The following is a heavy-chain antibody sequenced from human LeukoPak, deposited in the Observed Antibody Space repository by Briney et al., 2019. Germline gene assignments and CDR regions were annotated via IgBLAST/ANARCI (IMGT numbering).Heavy chain of an antibody. D-gene: IGHD1-26*01. V-gene: IGHV3-23*01. CDR3: AKGSRGSYHY. J-gene: IGHJ4*02. CDR1: GFMFSSYS. Sequence: GGSLRLSCVGSGFMFSSYSINWVRQAPEKGLEWVSSITDSGVDTYYADSVKGRFTISRDNSKNTLFLQMNSLRAEDTAVYYCAKGSRGSYHYWGQGTLVTVSS. CDR2: ITDSGVDT.